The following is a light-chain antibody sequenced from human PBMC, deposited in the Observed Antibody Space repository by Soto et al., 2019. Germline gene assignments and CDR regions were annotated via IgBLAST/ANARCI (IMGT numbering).Light chain of an antibody. Sequence: EIVMTQSPATLSVSPGERATLSCRASQSVRSKLAWYQQKPGQAPRLLIYDASTRATGIPARFSGSRSGAEFTLTINSLQSEDFAVYYCQPYNNWPLTFGGGTKVDIK. V-gene: IGKV3-15*01. CDR2: DAS. CDR3: QPYNNWPLT. J-gene: IGKJ4*01. CDR1: QSVRSK.